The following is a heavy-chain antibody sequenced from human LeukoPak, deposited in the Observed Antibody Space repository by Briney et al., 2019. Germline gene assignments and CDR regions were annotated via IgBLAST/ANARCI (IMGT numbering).Heavy chain of an antibody. V-gene: IGHV3-33*01. J-gene: IGHJ3*02. CDR1: GFTFSSYG. D-gene: IGHD5-12*01. Sequence: GGYLRLSCAASGFTFSSYGMHWVRPAPGKGLEWVAVIWDDGITKHYADSVKGRFTISRDNSKNTLYLQMNSLRAEDTAVYYCARGKASGGYSGYGLDAFDIWGPGTMVTVSS. CDR2: IWDDGITK. CDR3: ARGKASGGYSGYGLDAFDI.